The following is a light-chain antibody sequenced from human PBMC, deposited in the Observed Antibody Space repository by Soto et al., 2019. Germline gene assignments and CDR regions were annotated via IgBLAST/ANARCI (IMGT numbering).Light chain of an antibody. CDR3: SSYTSTNSWV. CDR2: DVS. V-gene: IGLV2-14*01. CDR1: SSDVGGHNY. J-gene: IGLJ3*02. Sequence: QSALTQSASVSGSPGQSITISCTGTSSDVGGHNYVSWYQQHPGKAPKLIIYDVSNRPSGVSTRFSGSKSGNTASLTISGLQAEDEADYSCSSYTSTNSWVFGGGTQLTVL.